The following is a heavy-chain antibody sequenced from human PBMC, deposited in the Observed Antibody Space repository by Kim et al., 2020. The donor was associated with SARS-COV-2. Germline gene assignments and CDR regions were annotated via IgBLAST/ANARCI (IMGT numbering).Heavy chain of an antibody. D-gene: IGHD3-3*01. CDR1: GGSFSGYY. V-gene: IGHV4-34*01. CDR3: ARRTYYDFWSGYYLDYYYYYMDV. CDR2: INHSGST. J-gene: IGHJ6*03. Sequence: SETLSLTCAVYGGSFSGYYWSWIRQPPGKGLEWIGEINHSGSTNYNPSLKSRVTISVDTSKNQFSLKLSSVTAADTAVYYCARRTYYDFWSGYYLDYYYYYMDVWGKGTTVTVSS.